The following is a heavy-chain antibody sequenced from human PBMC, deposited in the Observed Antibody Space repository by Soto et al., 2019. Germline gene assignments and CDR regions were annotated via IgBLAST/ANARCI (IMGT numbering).Heavy chain of an antibody. CDR1: GDSISSVGYY. J-gene: IGHJ4*02. V-gene: IGHV4-31*03. CDR3: ARSGQQWLAPYYFDD. D-gene: IGHD6-19*01. CDR2: IYYSGST. Sequence: PSETLSLTCTVSGDSISSVGYYWSWIRQHPGKGLEWIGYIYYSGSTYYNPSLKSRVTISVDTSKNQFSLKLSSVTAADTAVYYCARSGQQWLAPYYFDDWGQGTLVT.